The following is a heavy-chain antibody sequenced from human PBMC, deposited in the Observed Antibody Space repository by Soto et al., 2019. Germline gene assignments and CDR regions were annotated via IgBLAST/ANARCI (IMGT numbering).Heavy chain of an antibody. Sequence: SVKVSCKASGGSLSSHAINWVRRAPGQGLEWMGKIIPIFPTLNYAQKFQGRLTITADDSTSTAYMELSSLRSEDTAVYYCARASGLPTAFDIWGQGTMVTVSS. D-gene: IGHD2-21*02. CDR1: GGSLSSHA. CDR2: IIPIFPTL. J-gene: IGHJ3*02. V-gene: IGHV1-69*13. CDR3: ARASGLPTAFDI.